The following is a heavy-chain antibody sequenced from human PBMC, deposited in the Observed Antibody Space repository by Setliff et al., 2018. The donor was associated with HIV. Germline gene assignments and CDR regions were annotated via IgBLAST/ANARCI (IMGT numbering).Heavy chain of an antibody. D-gene: IGHD2-8*01. V-gene: IGHV1-2*06. CDR1: GYTFTGHY. CDR2: INPNSGGT. Sequence: GASVKVSCKGSGYTFTGHYLHWVRQAPGQRLEWMGRINPNSGGTNYAQKFQGRFTMTRDTSISTGYMELSRLRSDDTAVYYCATKVYCTSGVCLDAFDIWGQGTMVTVSS. J-gene: IGHJ3*02. CDR3: ATKVYCTSGVCLDAFDI.